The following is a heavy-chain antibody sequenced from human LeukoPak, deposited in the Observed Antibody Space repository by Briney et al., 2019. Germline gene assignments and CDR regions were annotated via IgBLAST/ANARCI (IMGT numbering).Heavy chain of an antibody. V-gene: IGHV3-23*01. Sequence: GGSLRLSCAASGFTFSSYAMSWVRQAPGKGLEWVSAISGSGGSTYYADSVKGRFTISRDNSKNTLYLQMNSLRAEDTAVYYCAKVARDYDPNQCAFAVWGEGPMVTVSS. J-gene: IGHJ3*01. CDR2: ISGSGGST. D-gene: IGHD3-3*01. CDR1: GFTFSSYA. CDR3: AKVARDYDPNQCAFAV.